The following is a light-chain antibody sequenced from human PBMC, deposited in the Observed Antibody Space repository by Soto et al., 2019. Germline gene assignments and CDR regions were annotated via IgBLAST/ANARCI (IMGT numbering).Light chain of an antibody. CDR2: EGS. Sequence: QSALTQPASVSGSPGQSITISCTGTSSDVGTYNLVSWYQQHPGKAPKLMIYEGSKRPSGVSNRFSGSKSGNTASLTISGLHAEDEADYYCSSYAGSSTWVFGGGTQLTVL. J-gene: IGLJ2*01. CDR1: SSDVGTYNL. CDR3: SSYAGSSTWV. V-gene: IGLV2-23*01.